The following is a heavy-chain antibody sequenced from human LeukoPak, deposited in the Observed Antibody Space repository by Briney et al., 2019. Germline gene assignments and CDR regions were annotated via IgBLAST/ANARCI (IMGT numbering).Heavy chain of an antibody. CDR3: ATYLGDSTIGDYYYGMDV. CDR2: IIPILGIA. D-gene: IGHD3-16*01. V-gene: IGHV1-69*02. CDR1: GGTFSSYT. Sequence: SVKVSCKASGGTFSSYTISWVRQAPGQGLEWMGRIIPILGIANYAQKFQGRVTITADKSTSTAYMELSSLRSEDTAVYYCATYLGDSTIGDYYYGMDVWGQGTTVTVSS. J-gene: IGHJ6*02.